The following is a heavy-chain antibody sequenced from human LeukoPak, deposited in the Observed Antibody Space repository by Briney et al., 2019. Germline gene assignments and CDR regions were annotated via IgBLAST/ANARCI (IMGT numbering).Heavy chain of an antibody. D-gene: IGHD6-13*01. Sequence: GGSLRLSCAASGFTFSSYAMSWVRQAPGKGLEWVSAISGSGGSTYYADSVKGRFTISRDNSKNTLYLQMNSLRAEDTAVYYCAKLSSWYTVWEYYFDYWGQGTLVTVSS. CDR1: GFTFSSYA. CDR3: AKLSSWYTVWEYYFDY. V-gene: IGHV3-23*01. CDR2: ISGSGGST. J-gene: IGHJ4*02.